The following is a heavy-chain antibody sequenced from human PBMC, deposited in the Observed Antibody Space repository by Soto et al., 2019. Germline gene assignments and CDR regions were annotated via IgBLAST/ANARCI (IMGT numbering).Heavy chain of an antibody. Sequence: QVQLVQSGAEVKKPGSSVKVSCKASGGTFSSYTISWVRQAPGQGLEWMGRIIPILGIANYAQKFQGRVTITADKSTSTAYMELSSLRSEDTAVYYCARDPVNWNYFAYYFDYWGQGTLVTVSS. CDR2: IIPILGIA. V-gene: IGHV1-69*08. CDR3: ARDPVNWNYFAYYFDY. CDR1: GGTFSSYT. D-gene: IGHD1-7*01. J-gene: IGHJ4*02.